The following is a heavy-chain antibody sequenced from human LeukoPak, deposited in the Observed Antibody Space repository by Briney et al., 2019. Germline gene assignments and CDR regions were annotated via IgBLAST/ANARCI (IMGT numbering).Heavy chain of an antibody. D-gene: IGHD1-26*01. Sequence: PGRSLRLSCAASGFTFSSYGMHWVRQAPGKGLEWVAVIWYDGSKKYYADSVKGRFTISRDNSKNTLYLQMNSLRAEDTAVYYCAREPIVGATTRYGMDVWGQGTTVTVSS. V-gene: IGHV3-33*01. CDR3: AREPIVGATTRYGMDV. CDR2: IWYDGSKK. J-gene: IGHJ6*02. CDR1: GFTFSSYG.